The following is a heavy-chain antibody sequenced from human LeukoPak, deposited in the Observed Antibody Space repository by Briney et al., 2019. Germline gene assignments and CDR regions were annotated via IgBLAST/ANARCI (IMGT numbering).Heavy chain of an antibody. CDR2: MNPNSGNT. CDR3: ARSRITIFGVVNTLYGMDV. D-gene: IGHD3-3*01. CDR1: GYTFTSYD. Sequence: ASGKVSCKASGYTFTSYDINWVRQATGQGLEWMGWMNPNSGNTGYAQKFQGRVTMTRNTSISTAYMELSSLRSEDTAVYYCARSRITIFGVVNTLYGMDVWGQGTTVTVSS. V-gene: IGHV1-8*01. J-gene: IGHJ6*02.